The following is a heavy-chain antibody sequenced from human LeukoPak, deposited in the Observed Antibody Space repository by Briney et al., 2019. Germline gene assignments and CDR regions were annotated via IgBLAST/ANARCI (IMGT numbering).Heavy chain of an antibody. CDR2: IRYDGTNK. CDR1: GFTFSSYG. CDR3: VKSSYDILTGYYGYYYYMDV. Sequence: PGGSLRLSCAASGFTFSSYGMHWVRQAPGKGLEWVAFIRYDGTNKYYTDSVKGRFTISRDISKNTLFLQMNSLRAEDAAVYYCVKSSYDILTGYYGYYYYMDVWGKGTTVTVSS. J-gene: IGHJ6*03. V-gene: IGHV3-30*02. D-gene: IGHD3-9*01.